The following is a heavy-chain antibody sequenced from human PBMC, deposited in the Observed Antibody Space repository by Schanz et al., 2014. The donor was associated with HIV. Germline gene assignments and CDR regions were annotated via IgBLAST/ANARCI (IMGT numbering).Heavy chain of an antibody. J-gene: IGHJ5*02. V-gene: IGHV3-23*01. D-gene: IGHD6-13*01. CDR2: ISISGETT. Sequence: EVQLLESGGGLVQPGESLRLSCAVSGFRFSSHAMTWVRQAPGKGLEWVSGISISGETTYYADSVKGRFTISRDNSKNTLYVQMNSLRVEDTAVYYCASRGGSSWYENWFDPWGQGTLVTVSS. CDR3: ASRGGSSWYENWFDP. CDR1: GFRFSSHA.